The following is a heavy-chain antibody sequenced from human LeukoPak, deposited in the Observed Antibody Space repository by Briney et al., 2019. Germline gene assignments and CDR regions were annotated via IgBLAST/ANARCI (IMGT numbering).Heavy chain of an antibody. Sequence: ASVKVSCKASGYTFTCYYMHWVRQAPGQGLEWMGWINPNSGGTNYAQKFQGRVTMTRDTSISTAYMELSRLRSDDTAVYYCATHVIPGIAAAGLDYWGQGTLVTVSS. CDR2: INPNSGGT. J-gene: IGHJ4*02. CDR3: ATHVIPGIAAAGLDY. CDR1: GYTFTCYY. V-gene: IGHV1-2*02. D-gene: IGHD6-13*01.